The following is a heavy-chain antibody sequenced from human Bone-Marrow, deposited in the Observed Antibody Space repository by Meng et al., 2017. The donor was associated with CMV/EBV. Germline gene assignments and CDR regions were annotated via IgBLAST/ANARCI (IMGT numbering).Heavy chain of an antibody. CDR3: AREGTIFGVVPYGGPFDP. D-gene: IGHD3-3*01. V-gene: IGHV1-2*02. Sequence: KVSCKASGYTFTGYYMHWVRQAPGQGLEWMGWINPNSGGTNYAQKFQGRVTMTRDTSISTAYMELSRLRSDDTAVYYCAREGTIFGVVPYGGPFDPWGQGTLVTVSS. CDR1: GYTFTGYY. J-gene: IGHJ5*02. CDR2: INPNSGGT.